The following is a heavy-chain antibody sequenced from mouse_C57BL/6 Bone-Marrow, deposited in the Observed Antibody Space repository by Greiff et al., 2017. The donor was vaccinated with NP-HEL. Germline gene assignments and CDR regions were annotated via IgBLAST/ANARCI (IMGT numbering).Heavy chain of an antibody. D-gene: IGHD2-3*01. CDR1: GYTFTSYW. CDR3: ARDGYYIYWYFGV. Sequence: QVQLQQPGAELVKPGASVKLSCKASGYTFTSYWMQWVKQRPGQGLEWIGEIDPSDSYTNYNQKFKGKATLSVDTSSSTAYMQLSSLTSEDSAVYYCARDGYYIYWYFGVWGTGTTVTVSS. J-gene: IGHJ1*03. V-gene: IGHV1-50*01. CDR2: IDPSDSYT.